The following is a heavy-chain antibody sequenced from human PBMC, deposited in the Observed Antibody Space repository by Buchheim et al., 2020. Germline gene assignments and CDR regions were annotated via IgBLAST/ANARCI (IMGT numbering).Heavy chain of an antibody. D-gene: IGHD4-17*01. CDR3: ARGYGDYSWHDY. CDR1: GDSFSSGVYH. Sequence: QVQLQESGPGLVKPSQTLSLTCTVSGDSFSSGVYHWTWIRQHPGKGLEWIGNVYYRGTTYYNPSLKSRVTMSVDTSKNQFSLKLNSVTAADTAVYYCARGYGDYSWHDYWGQGTL. J-gene: IGHJ4*02. V-gene: IGHV4-31*03. CDR2: VYYRGTT.